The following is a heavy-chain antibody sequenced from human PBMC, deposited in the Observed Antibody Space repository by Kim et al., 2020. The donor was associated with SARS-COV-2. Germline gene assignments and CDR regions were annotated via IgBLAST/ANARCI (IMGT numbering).Heavy chain of an antibody. CDR2: ISYDGSNK. CDR3: ARGSWDSSGYYLFDAFDI. V-gene: IGHV3-30*04. D-gene: IGHD3-22*01. CDR1: GFTFSSYA. Sequence: GGSLRLSCAASGFTFSSYAMHWVRQAPGKGLEWVAVISYDGSNKYYADSVKGRFTISRDNSKNTLYLQMNSLRAEDTAVYYCARGSWDSSGYYLFDAFDIWGQGTMVTVSS. J-gene: IGHJ3*02.